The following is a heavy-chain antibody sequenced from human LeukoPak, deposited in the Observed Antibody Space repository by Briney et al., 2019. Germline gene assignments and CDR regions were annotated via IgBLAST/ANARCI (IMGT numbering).Heavy chain of an antibody. CDR1: GGTFSSYA. V-gene: IGHV1-69*13. D-gene: IGHD3-22*01. CDR2: IIPIFGTA. J-gene: IGHJ4*02. CDR3: AIPKGYYYDSSGSANFDY. Sequence: SVKVSCKASGGTFSSYAISWVRQAPGQGLEWMGGIIPIFGTANYAQEFQGRVTITADESTSTAYMELSSLRSEDTAVYYCAIPKGYYYDSSGSANFDYWGQGTLVTVSS.